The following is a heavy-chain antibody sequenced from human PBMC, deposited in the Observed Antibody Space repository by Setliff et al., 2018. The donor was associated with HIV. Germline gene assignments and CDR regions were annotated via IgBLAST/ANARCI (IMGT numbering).Heavy chain of an antibody. J-gene: IGHJ4*02. Sequence: TFRSYAMNWVRQAPGKGLEWVSAISSGGEIMFYADSVKGRFTISRDNSKNTLYLQMISLRADDTAVYYCAKSLLVAGNDYWGQGTLVTVSS. D-gene: IGHD2-8*02. V-gene: IGHV3-23*01. CDR1: TFRSYA. CDR3: AKSLLVAGNDY. CDR2: ISSGGEIM.